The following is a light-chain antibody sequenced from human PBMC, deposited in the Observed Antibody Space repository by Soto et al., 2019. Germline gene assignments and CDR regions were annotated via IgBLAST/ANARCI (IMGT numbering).Light chain of an antibody. Sequence: DIQMTHSPSSLSASVGDRVTITCRASQSISNSLNWYQQKPGTAPKLLIYAASSFQRGAPSRFSGTGSGTDFTLAISGLQPEDCATYYCQQSYNTPRTFGRGTKLEIK. V-gene: IGKV1-39*01. CDR1: QSISNS. CDR2: AAS. J-gene: IGKJ2*02. CDR3: QQSYNTPRT.